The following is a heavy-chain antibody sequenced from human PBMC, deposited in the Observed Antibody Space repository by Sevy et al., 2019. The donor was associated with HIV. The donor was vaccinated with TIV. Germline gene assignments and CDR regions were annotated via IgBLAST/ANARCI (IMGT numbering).Heavy chain of an antibody. CDR3: ESEGGGYYYDGSGLFDY. CDR2: ISGSGYLT. CDR1: GFTFSSYA. V-gene: IGHV3-23*01. J-gene: IGHJ4*02. Sequence: GGSLRLSCAASGFTFSSYAMSWVRQAPGKGLEWVSAISGSGYLTYYTDSVKGRCTISRENSKNTLYLQMNSRRSEDTAVDYCESEGGGYYYDGSGLFDYWGQGTLVTVSS. D-gene: IGHD3-22*01.